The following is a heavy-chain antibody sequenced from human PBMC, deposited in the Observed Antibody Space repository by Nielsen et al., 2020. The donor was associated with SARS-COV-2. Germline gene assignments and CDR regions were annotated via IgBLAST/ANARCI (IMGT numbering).Heavy chain of an antibody. J-gene: IGHJ3*02. D-gene: IGHD3-16*01. CDR2: IYHSGRT. CDR3: ARGGRITFGGGDDAFDI. CDR1: GGSISSGGYS. V-gene: IGHV4-30-2*01. Sequence: LSLTCAVSGGSISSGGYSWSWIRQPPGKGLEWIGYIYHSGRTYYNPSLKSRVTISVDRSKNQFSLKLSSVTAADTAVYYCARGGRITFGGGDDAFDIWGQGTMVTVSS.